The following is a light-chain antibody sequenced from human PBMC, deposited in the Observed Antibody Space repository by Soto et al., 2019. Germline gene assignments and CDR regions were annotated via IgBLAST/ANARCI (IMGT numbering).Light chain of an antibody. CDR1: SSNIGAGYD. V-gene: IGLV1-40*01. CDR2: GNS. J-gene: IGLJ3*02. Sequence: QSVLTQPPSVSGAPGQRVTISCTGSSSNIGAGYDVHWYQQLPGTAPKLLIYGNSNRPSGVPDRFAGSKSGTSASLAITGLQAEDEADSYCHSYDSSLSGWVFGGGTKLTVL. CDR3: HSYDSSLSGWV.